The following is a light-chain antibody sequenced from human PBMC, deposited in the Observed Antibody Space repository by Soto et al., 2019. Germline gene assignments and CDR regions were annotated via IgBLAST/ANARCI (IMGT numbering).Light chain of an antibody. CDR2: DAS. J-gene: IGKJ3*01. CDR1: QSVRSSY. V-gene: IGKV3D-20*01. CDR3: QHYGSLPFS. Sequence: EIVLTQSPATLSLSPGERATLSCGASQSVRSSYLAWYQQKPGLAPRLLIYDASSRATGIPDRFSGSGSGKDFTLTICRLEPADFAVYYVQHYGSLPFSCGPGTKVDIK.